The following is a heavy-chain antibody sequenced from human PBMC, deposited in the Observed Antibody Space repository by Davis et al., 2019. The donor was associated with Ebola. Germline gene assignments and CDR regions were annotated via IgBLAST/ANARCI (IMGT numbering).Heavy chain of an antibody. CDR3: ARTLYKWTLGWPRNYFDY. V-gene: IGHV3-48*04. D-gene: IGHD1-1*01. J-gene: IGHJ4*02. Sequence: GESLKISCAASGFTFSSYGMHWVRQAPGKGLEWVSYISSSGSTIYYADSVKGRFTVSRDNAKNSLYLQMNSLRAEDTAVYYCARTLYKWTLGWPRNYFDYWGQGTPVTVSS. CDR2: ISSSGSTI. CDR1: GFTFSSYG.